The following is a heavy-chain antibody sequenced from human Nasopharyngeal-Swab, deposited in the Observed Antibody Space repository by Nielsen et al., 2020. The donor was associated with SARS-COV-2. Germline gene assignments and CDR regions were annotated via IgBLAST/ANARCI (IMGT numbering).Heavy chain of an antibody. Sequence: SVKVSCKASGGTFSSYAISWVRQAPGQGLEWMGGIFPIFGTANYAQKFQGRVTITADESTSTAYMELSSLRSEDTAVYYCARDGGDYYDSSGYESVDPWGQGTLVTVSS. V-gene: IGHV1-69*13. D-gene: IGHD3-22*01. J-gene: IGHJ5*02. CDR2: IFPIFGTA. CDR3: ARDGGDYYDSSGYESVDP. CDR1: GGTFSSYA.